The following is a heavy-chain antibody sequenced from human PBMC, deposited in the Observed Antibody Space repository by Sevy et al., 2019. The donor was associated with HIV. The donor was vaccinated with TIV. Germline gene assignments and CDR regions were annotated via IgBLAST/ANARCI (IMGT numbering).Heavy chain of an antibody. CDR3: ARHGGLVDRDFDF. V-gene: IGHV4-39*01. CDR1: GGSIARSSYD. D-gene: IGHD3-10*01. CDR2: IYFSGST. J-gene: IGHJ4*02. Sequence: SETLSLTCTVSGGSIARSSYDWGWIRQSPGKGLEWIGSIYFSGSTSYATSLRSRVTISVDTSKNQVSLKMRSVTATDTAFYYCARHGGLVDRDFDFWGQGALVTVSS.